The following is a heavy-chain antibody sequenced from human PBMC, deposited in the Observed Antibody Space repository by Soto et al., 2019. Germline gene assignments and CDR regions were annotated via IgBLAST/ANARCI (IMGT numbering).Heavy chain of an antibody. J-gene: IGHJ5*02. CDR3: AGYNWNYYFDP. V-gene: IGHV4-61*01. CDR2: IYHSGST. D-gene: IGHD1-7*01. CDR1: GGSVRDGSYY. Sequence: SETLSLTCTVSGGSVRDGSYYWAWLRQPPGKGLEWIGHIYHSGSTIYNPSLKSRVTISIDTSKSQFSLNLNSMTAADTAVYYCAGYNWNYYFDPWGQGALVTVSS.